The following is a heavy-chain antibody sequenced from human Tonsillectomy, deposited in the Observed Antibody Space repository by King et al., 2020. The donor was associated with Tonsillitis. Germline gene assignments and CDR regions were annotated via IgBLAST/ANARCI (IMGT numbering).Heavy chain of an antibody. CDR3: ARVAAAGIMNWYFDL. J-gene: IGHJ2*01. V-gene: IGHV4-59*08. CDR1: GGSISSYY. D-gene: IGHD6-13*01. Sequence: VQLQESGPGLVKPSETLSLTCTVSGGSISSYYWSWIRQPPGKGLEWIGYIYYSGSTNYNPSLKSRVTISVDTSKNQFSLKMSSLTAAETAVYYCARVAAAGIMNWYFDLWGRGTLVTVSS. CDR2: IYYSGST.